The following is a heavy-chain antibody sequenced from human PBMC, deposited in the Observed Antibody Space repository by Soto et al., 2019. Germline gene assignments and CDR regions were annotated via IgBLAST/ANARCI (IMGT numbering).Heavy chain of an antibody. CDR2: ISSSSSTI. V-gene: IGHV3-48*01. Sequence: GGSLRLSCAASGFTFSSYGMHWVRQAPGKGLEWVSYISSSSSTIYYADSVKGRFTISRDNAKNSLYLQMNSLRAEDTAVYYCARSRITMVRGVKPLNWFDPWGQGTLVTVSS. CDR1: GFTFSSYG. D-gene: IGHD3-10*01. CDR3: ARSRITMVRGVKPLNWFDP. J-gene: IGHJ5*02.